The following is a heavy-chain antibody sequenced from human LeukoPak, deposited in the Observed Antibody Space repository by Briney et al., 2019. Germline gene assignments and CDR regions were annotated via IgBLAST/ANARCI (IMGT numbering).Heavy chain of an antibody. J-gene: IGHJ6*02. CDR1: GGTFSSYA. CDR3: AIITMIRGVRYYGLDV. V-gene: IGHV1-69*04. D-gene: IGHD3-10*01. Sequence: SVKVSCKASGGTFSSYAISWVRQAPGQGLEWMGRIIPIFGIANSAQKFQGRVTITADKSTSTAYMELSSLRSEDTAVYYCAIITMIRGVRYYGLDVWGQGTTVTVSS. CDR2: IIPIFGIA.